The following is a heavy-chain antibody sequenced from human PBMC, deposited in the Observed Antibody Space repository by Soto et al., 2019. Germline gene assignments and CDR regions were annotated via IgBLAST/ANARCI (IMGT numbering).Heavy chain of an antibody. CDR2: IYDSGST. J-gene: IGHJ4*02. CDR3: ARGLSGDKVDS. V-gene: IGHV4-30-4*01. CDR1: GGSISSGDYY. D-gene: IGHD1-1*01. Sequence: QVQLQESGPGLVKPSQTLSLTCTIAGGSISSGDYYWSWIRQPPGKGLEWIGHIYDSGSTYNNPSLNSRVTISIDPSENQFSLNLRSVTAADTAVYHCARGLSGDKVDSWGQGTLVTVSS.